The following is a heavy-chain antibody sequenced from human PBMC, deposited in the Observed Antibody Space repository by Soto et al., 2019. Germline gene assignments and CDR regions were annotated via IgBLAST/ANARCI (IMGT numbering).Heavy chain of an antibody. D-gene: IGHD4-17*01. V-gene: IGHV3-73*01. Sequence: WGSLRLSCASSGFTLRVSALHWVGQPSGKGLDLVGRIRPLPDNDATAYAAPVKGRFTISRDDSKNTAYLLMNSLKTEDTAIYYCARLNSATTVTTSYDYYGMDVWGQGTTVTVSS. J-gene: IGHJ6*01. CDR1: GFTLRVSA. CDR3: ARLNSATTVTTSYDYYGMDV. CDR2: IRPLPDNDAT.